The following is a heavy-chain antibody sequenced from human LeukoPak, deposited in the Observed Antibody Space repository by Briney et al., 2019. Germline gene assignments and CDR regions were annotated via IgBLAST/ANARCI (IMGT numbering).Heavy chain of an antibody. J-gene: IGHJ1*01. V-gene: IGHV1-18*04. CDR2: ISAYNGNT. CDR1: GYTFTSYG. CDR3: ARVRYCSGGSCYPSYFQH. D-gene: IGHD2-15*01. Sequence: ASVKVSCKASGYTFTSYGISWVRQAPGQGLEWMGWISAYNGNTNYAQKLQGRVTMTTDTSTSTAYMELRSLRSDDTAVYYCARVRYCSGGSCYPSYFQHWGQGTLVTVSS.